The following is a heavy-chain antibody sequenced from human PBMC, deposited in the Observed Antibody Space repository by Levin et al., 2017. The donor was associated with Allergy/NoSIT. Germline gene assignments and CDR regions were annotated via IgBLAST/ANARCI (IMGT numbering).Heavy chain of an antibody. CDR3: VCGEYCTQINCYLYFQY. J-gene: IGHJ1*01. CDR1: GFSFSSYW. D-gene: IGHD2-8*01. CDR2: IKQDGSEK. Sequence: GESLKISCAASGFSFSSYWMGWVRQAPGKGLEWVANIKQDGSEKYYVDSVKGRFTISRDNAKNSLFLQMHSLGAEDTAVYYCVCGEYCTQINCYLYFQYWGQGTLVTVSS. V-gene: IGHV3-7*01.